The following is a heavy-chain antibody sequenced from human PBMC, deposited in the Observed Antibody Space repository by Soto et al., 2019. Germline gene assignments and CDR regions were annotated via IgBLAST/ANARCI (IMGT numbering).Heavy chain of an antibody. J-gene: IGHJ6*02. Sequence: PSETLSLTCAVSGGSISSSNWWSWVRQPPGKGLEWIGEIYHSGSTNYNPSLKSRVTISVDKSKNQFSLKLSSVTAADTAVYYCARAHYYYYGSGSKGSYYYYGMDVWGQGTTVTVSS. V-gene: IGHV4-4*02. CDR1: GGSISSSNW. CDR2: IYHSGST. D-gene: IGHD3-10*01. CDR3: ARAHYYYYGSGSKGSYYYYGMDV.